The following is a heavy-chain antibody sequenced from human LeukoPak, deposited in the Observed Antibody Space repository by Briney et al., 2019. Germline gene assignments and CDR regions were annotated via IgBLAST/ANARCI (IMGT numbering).Heavy chain of an antibody. V-gene: IGHV3-7*01. D-gene: IGHD3-9*01. J-gene: IGHJ4*02. CDR3: GRSLYYDYLTGYYRGGDY. CDR1: GFTFSSYW. CDR2: IKQDGSEK. Sequence: GGSLRRSCAASGFTFSSYWMSWVRQAPGKGLEWVANIKQDGSEKYYVDSVKGRFTISRDNAKNSLYLQMNSLRAEDTAVYYCGRSLYYDYLTGYYRGGDYWGQGTLVTVSS.